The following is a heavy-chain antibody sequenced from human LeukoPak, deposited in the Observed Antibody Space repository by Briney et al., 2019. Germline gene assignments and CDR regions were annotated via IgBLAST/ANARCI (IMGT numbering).Heavy chain of an antibody. CDR2: ISYDGSNK. Sequence: GGSLSLHRAVSRFPFSSIGIHWVRHAPGKVLEGVGVISYDGSNKYYADSVKDRFTISRDNSKNTLYLQMNSLRAEDTAVYYCEKSDCSSTSCYLDYWGQGTLVTVSS. D-gene: IGHD2-2*01. J-gene: IGHJ4*02. CDR1: RFPFSSIG. CDR3: EKSDCSSTSCYLDY. V-gene: IGHV3-30*18.